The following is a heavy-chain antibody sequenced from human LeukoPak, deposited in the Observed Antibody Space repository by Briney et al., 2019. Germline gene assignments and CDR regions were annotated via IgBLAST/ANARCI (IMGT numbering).Heavy chain of an antibody. D-gene: IGHD3-10*01. CDR2: IYHSGST. CDR3: ARSPKYGVWFGESVNYFDY. Sequence: SETLSLTCTVSGGSIGSGGCYWSWIRQPPGKGLEWIGYIYHSGSTYYNPSLKSRVTISVDRSKNQFSLKLSSVTAADTAVYYCARSPKYGVWFGESVNYFDYWGQGTLVTVSS. V-gene: IGHV4-30-2*01. CDR1: GGSIGSGGCY. J-gene: IGHJ4*02.